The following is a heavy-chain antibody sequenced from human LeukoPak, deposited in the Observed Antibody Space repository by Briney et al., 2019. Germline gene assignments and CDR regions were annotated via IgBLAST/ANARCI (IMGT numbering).Heavy chain of an antibody. V-gene: IGHV3-30*03. J-gene: IGHJ4*02. D-gene: IGHD3-16*01. Sequence: PGGSLRLSCAASGFTFSSYGMHWVRQAPGKGLEWVAVISYDGSNKYYADSVKGRFTISRDTSKNTLYLQMNSLRADDTAMYYCAREGESARESRIFDYWGQGTLVTVSS. CDR2: ISYDGSNK. CDR3: AREGESARESRIFDY. CDR1: GFTFSSYG.